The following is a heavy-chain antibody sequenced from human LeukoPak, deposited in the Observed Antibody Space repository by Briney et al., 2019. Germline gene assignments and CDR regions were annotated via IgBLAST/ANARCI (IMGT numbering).Heavy chain of an antibody. Sequence: PSETLSLTCTVFGDSVSSSNYYWGWIRQPPGKGLEWIGSIYYSGSSYYNPSLKSRVTISVDTSKNQFSLKLSSVTAADTAVYYCARRAHNSVYFDYWGQGTLVTVSS. J-gene: IGHJ4*02. V-gene: IGHV4-39*01. CDR1: GDSVSSSNYY. CDR3: ARRAHNSVYFDY. CDR2: IYYSGSS. D-gene: IGHD5-24*01.